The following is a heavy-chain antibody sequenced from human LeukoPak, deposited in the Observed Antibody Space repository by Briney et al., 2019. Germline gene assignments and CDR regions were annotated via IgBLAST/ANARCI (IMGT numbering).Heavy chain of an antibody. CDR1: GGSFSGYY. J-gene: IGHJ4*02. CDR2: INHSGST. D-gene: IGHD3-3*01. CDR3: ARGGYITIFGVVIRAPYYFDY. Sequence: SETLSLTCAVYGGSFSGYYWGWIRQPPGKGLEWIGEINHSGSTNYNPSLKSRVTISVDTSKNQFSLKLSSVTAADTAVYYCARGGYITIFGVVIRAPYYFDYWGQGTLVTVSS. V-gene: IGHV4-34*01.